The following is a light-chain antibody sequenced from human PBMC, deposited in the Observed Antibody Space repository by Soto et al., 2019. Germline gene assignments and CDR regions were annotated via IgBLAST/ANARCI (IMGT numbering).Light chain of an antibody. CDR1: QSVSSSY. CDR3: HLYGSLFIT. Sequence: EIVLTQSPGTLSLSPGERATLSCRASQSVSSSYLAWYQQKPGQAPRLLIYGTSSRATGIPDRFSASGSGTDFTLTISRLEPEDFAVYYCHLYGSLFITFGPGTKVDMK. V-gene: IGKV3-20*01. J-gene: IGKJ3*01. CDR2: GTS.